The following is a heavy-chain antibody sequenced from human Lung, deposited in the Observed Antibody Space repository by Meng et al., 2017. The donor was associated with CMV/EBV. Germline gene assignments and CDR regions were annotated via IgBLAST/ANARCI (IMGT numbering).Heavy chain of an antibody. CDR2: IRSNAYGGET. V-gene: IGHV3-49*04. Sequence: GGSLRLXXTASGFTFRASAMSWVRQAPGKGLEWVGFIRSNAYGGETEYAASVKGRFTISRDDSKSIAYLQMNSLNTEETAVYYCTRALDYYDSRAVYYYYAMDFWGQGXMVTVSS. J-gene: IGHJ6*02. CDR3: TRALDYYDSRAVYYYYAMDF. CDR1: GFTFRASA. D-gene: IGHD3-22*01.